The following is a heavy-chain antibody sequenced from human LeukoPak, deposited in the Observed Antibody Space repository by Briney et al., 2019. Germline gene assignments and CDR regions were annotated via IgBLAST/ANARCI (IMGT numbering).Heavy chain of an antibody. Sequence: TSETLSLTCAVYGGSFSGYYWSWIRQPPGKGLEWIGEINHSGSTNYNPSLKSRVTISVDTSKNQFSLKLSSVTAADTAVYYCASGVATTIDYWGQGTLVTVSS. CDR2: INHSGST. V-gene: IGHV4-34*01. D-gene: IGHD5-12*01. J-gene: IGHJ4*02. CDR1: GGSFSGYY. CDR3: ASGVATTIDY.